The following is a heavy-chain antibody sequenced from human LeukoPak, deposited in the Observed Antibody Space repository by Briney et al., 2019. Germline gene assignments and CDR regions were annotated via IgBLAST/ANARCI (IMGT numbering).Heavy chain of an antibody. J-gene: IGHJ4*02. Sequence: SETLSLTCTVSGGSVSSGSYYWSWIRQPPGKGLEWIGYIYYSGSTNYNSSLKSRVTISVDTSKNQFSLKLSSVTAADTAVYYCARNYGSGNYYTPSDYWGQGTLVTVSS. CDR3: ARNYGSGNYYTPSDY. CDR1: GGSVSSGSYY. D-gene: IGHD3-10*01. CDR2: IYYSGST. V-gene: IGHV4-61*01.